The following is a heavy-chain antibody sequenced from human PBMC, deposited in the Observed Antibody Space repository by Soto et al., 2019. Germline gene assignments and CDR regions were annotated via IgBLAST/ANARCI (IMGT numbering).Heavy chain of an antibody. CDR2: INHSGST. Sequence: QVQLQQWGAGLLKPSETLSLTCAVYGGSFSGYYWSWIRQPPGKGLEWIGEINHSGSTNYNPSLKSRVTISVDTSKNQFSLKLSSVTAADTAGYYCARGTREAYSSSWYWFDPWGQGTLVTVSS. V-gene: IGHV4-34*01. CDR3: ARGTREAYSSSWYWFDP. CDR1: GGSFSGYY. D-gene: IGHD6-13*01. J-gene: IGHJ5*02.